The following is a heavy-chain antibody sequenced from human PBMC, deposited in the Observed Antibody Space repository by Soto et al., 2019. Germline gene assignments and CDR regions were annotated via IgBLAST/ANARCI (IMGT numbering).Heavy chain of an antibody. CDR3: ARSGSKYGANAFDI. Sequence: LSLTCTVSGGSISGYYWNWIRQPPGKGLEYIGHIYYIGTTNYNPSLKSRATISVDTSKNQFSLKLTSVTAADTAVYFCARSGSKYGANAFDIWDQGTMVTVSS. V-gene: IGHV4-59*01. CDR2: IYYIGTT. J-gene: IGHJ3*02. CDR1: GGSISGYY. D-gene: IGHD5-18*01.